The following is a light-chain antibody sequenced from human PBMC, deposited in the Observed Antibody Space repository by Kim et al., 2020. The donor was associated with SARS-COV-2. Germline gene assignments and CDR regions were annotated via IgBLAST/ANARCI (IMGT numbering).Light chain of an antibody. CDR1: QTVSSSY. J-gene: IGKJ1*01. CDR3: QQDYNLPWT. CDR2: GAS. Sequence: SPGERATLSRSASQTVSSSYLSWYQQKPGQAPRLLIYGASTRATGIPTRFSGSGSGTDFTLTISSLQPEDFAVYYCQQDYNLPWTFGQGTKVDIK. V-gene: IGKV3D-7*01.